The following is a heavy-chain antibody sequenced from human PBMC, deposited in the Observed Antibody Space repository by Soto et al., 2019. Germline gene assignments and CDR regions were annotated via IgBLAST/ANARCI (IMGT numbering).Heavy chain of an antibody. CDR1: GYTFTSYG. Sequence: ASVKVSCKASGYTFTSYGISWVRQAPGQGLEWMGWISAYDGNTNYAQKLQGRVTMTTDTSTSTAYMELRSLRSDDTAVYYCARDALYASAFDIWGQGTMVTVSS. D-gene: IGHD2-2*01. J-gene: IGHJ3*02. V-gene: IGHV1-18*04. CDR3: ARDALYASAFDI. CDR2: ISAYDGNT.